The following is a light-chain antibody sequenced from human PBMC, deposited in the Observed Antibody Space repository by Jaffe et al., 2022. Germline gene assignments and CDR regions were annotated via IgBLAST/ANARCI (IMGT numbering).Light chain of an antibody. CDR3: CSHAGASTLLV. J-gene: IGLJ2*01. CDR2: DVT. CDR1: SSDVGGYNY. V-gene: IGLV2-11*01. Sequence: QSALTQPRSVSGSPGQSVTISCTGTSSDVGGYNYVSWYQQHPGKAPKLMISDVTKRPSGVPDRFSASKSGNTASLTISGLQAEDEADYYCCSHAGASTLLVFGGGTKLTVL.